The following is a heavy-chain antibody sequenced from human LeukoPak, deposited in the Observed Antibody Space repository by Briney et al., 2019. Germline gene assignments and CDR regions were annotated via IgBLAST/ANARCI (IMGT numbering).Heavy chain of an antibody. V-gene: IGHV2-5*02. Sequence: ESGPTLVNPTQTLTLTCTFSGFSLNTHAVVVGWVRQPPGQALEWLTFIYGDDDKRYSPSLESRLTITKDTSKNQVVLTMTDMDYVGTATYYCVHRTSVTSVDHWGQGTLVTVSS. D-gene: IGHD4-17*01. CDR1: GFSLNTHAVV. CDR2: IYGDDDK. CDR3: VHRTSVTSVDH. J-gene: IGHJ4*02.